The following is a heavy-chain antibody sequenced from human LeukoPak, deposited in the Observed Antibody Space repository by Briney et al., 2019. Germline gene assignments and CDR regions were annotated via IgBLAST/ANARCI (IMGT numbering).Heavy chain of an antibody. J-gene: IGHJ4*02. D-gene: IGHD1-26*01. CDR3: AKAWWELLYPDY. Sequence: GGSLRLSCAASGFTFSSYAMSWVRQAPGKELEWVSAISGSGGSTYYADSVKGRFTISRDNSKNTLYLQMNSLRAEDTAVYYCAKAWWELLYPDYWGQGTLVTVSS. CDR1: GFTFSSYA. CDR2: ISGSGGST. V-gene: IGHV3-23*01.